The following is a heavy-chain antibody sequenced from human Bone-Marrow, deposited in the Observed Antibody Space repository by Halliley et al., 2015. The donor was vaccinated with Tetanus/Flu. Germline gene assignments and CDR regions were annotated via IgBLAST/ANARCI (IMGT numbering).Heavy chain of an antibody. V-gene: IGHV4-59*09. CDR2: IYSNGIT. Sequence: IYSNGITNYKPSLNSRVPISLDKPRNQFSLRLRSVTAADTAVYYCARGIYSSRWYTYYFDSWGQGALVTVSS. D-gene: IGHD6-13*01. CDR3: ARGIYSSRWYTYYFDS. J-gene: IGHJ4*02.